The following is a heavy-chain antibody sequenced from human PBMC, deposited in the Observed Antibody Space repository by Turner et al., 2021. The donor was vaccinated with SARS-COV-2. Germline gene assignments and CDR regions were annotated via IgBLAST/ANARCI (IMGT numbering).Heavy chain of an antibody. CDR3: ATRMTTLPQ. D-gene: IGHD4-17*01. Sequence: EVHLVESGGGLVQPGVSLRLSCAASGFAVSNNYMSWVRQAAGKGLEWVSLIYSGGSTYYADSVTGRFTISRDNSKNTLYLQMNSLRAEDTAVYYCATRMTTLPQWGQGTLVTVSS. CDR2: IYSGGST. CDR1: GFAVSNNY. V-gene: IGHV3-66*01. J-gene: IGHJ4*02.